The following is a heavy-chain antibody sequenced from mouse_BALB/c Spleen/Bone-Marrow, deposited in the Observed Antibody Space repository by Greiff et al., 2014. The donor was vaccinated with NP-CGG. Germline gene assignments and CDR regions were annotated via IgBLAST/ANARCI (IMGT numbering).Heavy chain of an antibody. V-gene: IGHV1-4*01. CDR3: ARRYDYAMDY. CDR2: INPSSGYT. CDR1: GYTFTSYT. Sequence: QVQLKESGAELARPGASVKMSCKASGYTFTSYTMHWVKQRPGQGLKWIGYINPSSGYTNYNQKFKDKATLTADKSSSTAYMQLSSLTSEDSAVYYCARRYDYAMDYWGQGTSVTVSS. J-gene: IGHJ4*01. D-gene: IGHD2-14*01.